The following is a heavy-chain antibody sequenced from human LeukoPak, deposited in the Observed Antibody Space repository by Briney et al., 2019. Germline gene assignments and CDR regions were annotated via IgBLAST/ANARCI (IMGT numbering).Heavy chain of an antibody. J-gene: IGHJ2*01. CDR3: ARARKGGIVRPFDL. Sequence: SETLSLTCTVSGGSISSSSYYWGWIRQPPGKGLEWIGEINHSGSTNYNPSLKSRVTISVDTSKNQFSLKLSSVTAADTAVYYCARARKGGIVRPFDLWGRGTLVTVSS. V-gene: IGHV4-39*07. D-gene: IGHD2/OR15-2a*01. CDR1: GGSISSSSYY. CDR2: INHSGST.